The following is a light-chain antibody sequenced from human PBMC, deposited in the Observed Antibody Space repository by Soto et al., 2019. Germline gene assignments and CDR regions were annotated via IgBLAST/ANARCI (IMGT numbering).Light chain of an antibody. CDR2: KAS. Sequence: DIQMTQSPSTLSASVGDRVTITCRASQSISSWLAWYQQKPGKAPKLLIYKASTLEIGVPSRFSGSGSGTEFTLTISSMQPDDFATYYCQQYNSYSPLTFGGGTKVDIK. CDR1: QSISSW. J-gene: IGKJ4*01. V-gene: IGKV1-5*03. CDR3: QQYNSYSPLT.